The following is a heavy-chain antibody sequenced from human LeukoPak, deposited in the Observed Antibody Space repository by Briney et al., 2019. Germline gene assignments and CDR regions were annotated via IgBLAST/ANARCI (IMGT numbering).Heavy chain of an antibody. CDR2: IHNNGDI. CDR1: GGSINKNIW. Sequence: SETLSLTCAVSGGSINKNIWWSWIRQSPGKGLEWIGEIHNNGDINYSPSLRSRVSMSMDNSKNQFSLRLSSVTAADTAVYYCATYYEILTAYTFDYWGQGALVTVSS. J-gene: IGHJ4*02. V-gene: IGHV4-4*02. D-gene: IGHD3-9*01. CDR3: ATYYEILTAYTFDY.